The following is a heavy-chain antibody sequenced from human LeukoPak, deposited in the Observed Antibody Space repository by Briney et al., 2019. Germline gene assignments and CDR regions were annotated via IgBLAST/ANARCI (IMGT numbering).Heavy chain of an antibody. CDR3: ARHDLRISGSLLLDY. D-gene: IGHD1-26*01. CDR1: GGSISSSSYY. Sequence: SETLSLTCTVSGGSISSSSYYWGWIRQPPGRGLEWIGSIYYSGSTYYNPSLKSRVTISVDTSKNQFSLKLSSVTAADTAVYYCARHDLRISGSLLLDYWGQGTLVTVSS. V-gene: IGHV4-39*01. CDR2: IYYSGST. J-gene: IGHJ4*02.